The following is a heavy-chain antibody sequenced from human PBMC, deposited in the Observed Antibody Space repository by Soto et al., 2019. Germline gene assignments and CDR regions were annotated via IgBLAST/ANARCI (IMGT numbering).Heavy chain of an antibody. CDR2: INPSGGST. CDR3: ARVGYYYDSSGYYLSFDY. D-gene: IGHD3-22*01. V-gene: IGHV1-46*01. Sequence: ASVKVSCKASGYTFTSYYMHWVRQAPGQGLEWMVIINPSGGSTSYAQKFQGRVTMTSDTSTSTAYMELSSLRSEDTALYYCARVGYYYDSSGYYLSFDYWGQGTLVTVSS. J-gene: IGHJ4*02. CDR1: GYTFTSYY.